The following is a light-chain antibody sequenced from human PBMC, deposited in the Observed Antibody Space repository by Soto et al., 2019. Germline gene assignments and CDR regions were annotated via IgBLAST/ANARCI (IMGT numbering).Light chain of an antibody. V-gene: IGKV3-15*01. CDR3: QQYNNWPLT. J-gene: IGKJ4*01. CDR2: RAF. CDR1: LSFSID. Sequence: EIVMRQSPATLSLSPGDRAALSCRAGLSFSIDLAWYRQKPGQAPRLLIYRAFTRATGIPARFSGSGFGTDFTLTISSLQSEDFAVYYCQQYNNWPLTFGGGTKV.